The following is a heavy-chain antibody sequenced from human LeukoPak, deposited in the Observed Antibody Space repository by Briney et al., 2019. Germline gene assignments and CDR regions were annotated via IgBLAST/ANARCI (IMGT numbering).Heavy chain of an antibody. J-gene: IGHJ5*02. CDR3: ARDKTGSGWFDP. D-gene: IGHD3-10*01. CDR2: INPNSGGT. CDR1: GYTFTGYY. Sequence: ASVEVSCKASGYTFTGYYMHWVRQAPGQGLEWMGWINPNSGGTNYAQKFQGRVTMTRDMSTSTVYMELSSLRSEDTAVYYCARDKTGSGWFDPWGQGTLVTVSS. V-gene: IGHV1-2*02.